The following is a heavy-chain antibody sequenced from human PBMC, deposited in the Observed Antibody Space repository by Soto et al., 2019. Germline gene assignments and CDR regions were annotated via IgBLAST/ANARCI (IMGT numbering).Heavy chain of an antibody. CDR3: ARSKMGVCSGGSCYGWAFDI. D-gene: IGHD2-15*01. Sequence: ASVKVSCKASGYTFTNYNINWVRQATGQGLEWMGWMNPNIGNADYAEKFQGRVTITRDNSTSTAYMELSSLRSEDTAVYYCARSKMGVCSGGSCYGWAFDIWGQGTMVTVSS. CDR2: MNPNIGNA. CDR1: GYTFTNYN. V-gene: IGHV1-8*01. J-gene: IGHJ3*02.